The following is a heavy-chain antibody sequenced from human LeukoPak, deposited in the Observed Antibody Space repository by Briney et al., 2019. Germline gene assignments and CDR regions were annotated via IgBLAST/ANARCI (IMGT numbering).Heavy chain of an antibody. CDR2: ISTSSSTI. J-gene: IGHJ4*02. CDR3: ARGGEGLVLVPPHFDY. V-gene: IGHV3-48*02. CDR1: GFTFSSYS. D-gene: IGHD2-2*01. Sequence: PGGSLRLSCAASGFTFSSYSMNWVRQAPGKGLEWVSYISTSSSTIYYADSVKGRFTISTDNAKNSLSLQMSGLRDEDTAVYYCARGGEGLVLVPPHFDYWGQGTLVTVSS.